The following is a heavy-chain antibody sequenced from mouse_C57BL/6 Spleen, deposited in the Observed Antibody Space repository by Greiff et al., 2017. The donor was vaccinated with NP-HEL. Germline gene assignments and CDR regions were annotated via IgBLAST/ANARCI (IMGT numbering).Heavy chain of an antibody. Sequence: VQLQQSGAELVRPGSSVKLSCKASGYTFTSYWMHWVKQRPIQGLEWIGNIDPSDSETHYNQKFKDKATLTVDKSSSTAYMQLSSLTSEDSAVYYCARDESNYRFAYWGQGTLVTVSA. CDR3: ARDESNYRFAY. CDR2: IDPSDSET. D-gene: IGHD2-5*01. CDR1: GYTFTSYW. V-gene: IGHV1-52*01. J-gene: IGHJ3*01.